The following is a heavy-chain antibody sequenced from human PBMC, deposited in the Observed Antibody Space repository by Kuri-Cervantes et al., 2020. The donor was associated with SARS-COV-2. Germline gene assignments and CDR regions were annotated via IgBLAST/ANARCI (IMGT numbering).Heavy chain of an antibody. CDR1: GGSFNTYY. CDR3: ARGGSMIVVRRYFDY. D-gene: IGHD3-22*01. J-gene: IGHJ4*02. CDR2: INHNGST. V-gene: IGHV4-34*01. Sequence: SETLSLTCAVYGGSFNTYYWAWIRQPPGKGLEWIGEINHNGSTNYNPSLKSRVTISVDTSKNQFSLKLSSVTAADTAVYYCARGGSMIVVRRYFDYWGRGTLVTVSS.